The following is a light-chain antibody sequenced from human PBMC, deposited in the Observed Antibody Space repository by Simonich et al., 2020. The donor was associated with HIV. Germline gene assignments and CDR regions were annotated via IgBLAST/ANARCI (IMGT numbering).Light chain of an antibody. CDR3: QQYNSYSQM. CDR1: QSISSG. CDR2: KAY. V-gene: IGKV1-5*03. Sequence: DIQMTQSPSTLSASLGDRVTITCRASQSISSGLAWYQQKPGKAPKLRIYKAYSLESGVPSRFSGSGSGTEFTLTISSLQPDDFATYYCQQYNSYSQMFGQGTRVEIK. J-gene: IGKJ1*01.